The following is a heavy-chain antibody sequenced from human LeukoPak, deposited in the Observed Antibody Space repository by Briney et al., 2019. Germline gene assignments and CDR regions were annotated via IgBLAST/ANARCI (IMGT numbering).Heavy chain of an antibody. V-gene: IGHV3-7*03. D-gene: IGHD1-26*01. J-gene: IGHJ4*02. Sequence: GGSLRLSCAASGFTFSSYWMSWVRQAPGKGLEWVANIKQDGSEKYYMDSVKGRFTISRDNAKNSLYLQMNSLRAEDTAVYYCARDRGGSYSSVDYWGQGTLVTVSS. CDR2: IKQDGSEK. CDR1: GFTFSSYW. CDR3: ARDRGGSYSSVDY.